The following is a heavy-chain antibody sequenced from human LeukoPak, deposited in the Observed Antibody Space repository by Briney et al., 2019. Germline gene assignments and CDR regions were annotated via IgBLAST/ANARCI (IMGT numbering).Heavy chain of an antibody. J-gene: IGHJ4*02. CDR1: GYTFTSYG. Sequence: ASVKVSCKGFGYTFTSYGISWVRRAPGQGLEWMGWISAYNGNTNYAQKLQGRVTMTTDTSTSTAYMELRSLRSDDTAVYYCARGVNTMIVVAQPLDYWGQGTLVTVSS. D-gene: IGHD3-22*01. CDR2: ISAYNGNT. CDR3: ARGVNTMIVVAQPLDY. V-gene: IGHV1-18*01.